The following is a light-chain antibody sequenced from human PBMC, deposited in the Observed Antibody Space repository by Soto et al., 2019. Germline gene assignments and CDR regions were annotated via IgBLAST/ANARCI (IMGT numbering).Light chain of an antibody. CDR3: QQYSSYFFT. CDR2: RAS. V-gene: IGKV1-5*03. J-gene: IGKJ3*01. CDR1: QSISSW. Sequence: DIKMTQSPSTLSASVGDRVNITCRASQSISSWLAWYQQKPGKAPKLLIYRASDLQTGVPSRFSGSGSGTEFTLTISSLQTDDIATYYCQQYSSYFFTFGPGTKVDVK.